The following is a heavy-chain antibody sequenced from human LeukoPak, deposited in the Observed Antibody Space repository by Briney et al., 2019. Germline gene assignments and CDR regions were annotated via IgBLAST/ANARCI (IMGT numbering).Heavy chain of an antibody. CDR3: ARGRWLQWGGGYFDY. CDR1: GFTFSSYS. V-gene: IGHV3-21*01. D-gene: IGHD5-24*01. Sequence: PGGSLRLSCAASGFTFSSYSMNWVRQAPGKGLEWVSSISSSSSYIYYADSVKGRFTISRDNAKNSLYLQMNSLRAEDTAVYYCARGRWLQWGGGYFDYWGQGTLVTVSS. CDR2: ISSSSSYI. J-gene: IGHJ4*02.